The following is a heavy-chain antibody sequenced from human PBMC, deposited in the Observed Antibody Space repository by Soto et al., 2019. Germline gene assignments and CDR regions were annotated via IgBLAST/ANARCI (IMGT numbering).Heavy chain of an antibody. V-gene: IGHV3-43*01. Sequence: GGSLRLSCAASGFRFDDYNIHWVRQAPGKGLEWVSLITWNGGNTYYADSVKGRFTISRDGTTRSVSLQMTSLKTEDTGLYYCARETLSFGSALDVWGQGTTVTVSS. CDR3: ARETLSFGSALDV. J-gene: IGHJ6*02. CDR1: GFRFDDYN. D-gene: IGHD3-3*01. CDR2: ITWNGGNT.